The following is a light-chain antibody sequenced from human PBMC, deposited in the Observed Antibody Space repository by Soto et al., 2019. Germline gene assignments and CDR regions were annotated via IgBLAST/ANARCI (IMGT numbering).Light chain of an antibody. CDR2: DVS. J-gene: IGLJ1*01. CDR1: SSDVGGYNY. Sequence: QSVLTQPASVSGSPGQSITISCTGTSSDVGGYNYVSWYQQHPGKAPKLMIYDVSNRPSGVSNRFSGSKSGNTASLTIPGLQAEDEADYYCTSYTSSSTLYVFGTGT. V-gene: IGLV2-14*01. CDR3: TSYTSSSTLYV.